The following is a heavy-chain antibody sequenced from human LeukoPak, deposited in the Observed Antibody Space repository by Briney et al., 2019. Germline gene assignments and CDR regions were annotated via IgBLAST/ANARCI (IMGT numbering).Heavy chain of an antibody. CDR1: GGSFSDYY. CDR3: ARPSFYASSGYYLHY. D-gene: IGHD3-22*01. CDR2: INNSGST. Sequence: SETLSLTCAVYGGSFSDYYWSWIRQTPGKGLEWSVEINNSGSTNYNPSLESRETISADTSNNKFSLQLWSVTAADTAMSYCARPSFYASSGYYLHYWGQGTLVTVSS. J-gene: IGHJ4*02. V-gene: IGHV4-34*01.